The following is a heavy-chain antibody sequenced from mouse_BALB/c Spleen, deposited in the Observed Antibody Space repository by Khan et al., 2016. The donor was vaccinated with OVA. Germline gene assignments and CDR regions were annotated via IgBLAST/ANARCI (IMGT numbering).Heavy chain of an antibody. CDR1: GYSFTTYY. CDR2: IDPFNGGS. D-gene: IGHD1-1*01. Sequence: VQLQQSGPELMKPGASVKISCKASGYSFTTYYIHWVKQSHGKTLAWVGYIDPFNGGSTYNQKFKGKATLTVDKSSSTAYMHLSSLTSEDSAVYYCARHGSTSWFAYWGQGTLVTVSA. CDR3: ARHGSTSWFAY. J-gene: IGHJ3*01. V-gene: IGHV1S135*01.